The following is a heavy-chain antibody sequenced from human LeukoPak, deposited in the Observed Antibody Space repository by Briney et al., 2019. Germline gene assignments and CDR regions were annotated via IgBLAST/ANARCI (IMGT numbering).Heavy chain of an antibody. CDR2: IHPGDSDT. J-gene: IGHJ4*02. D-gene: IGHD3-22*01. Sequence: GESLQISCKGSGYSFTSYWIGWVRQMPGKGLEWMGIIHPGDSDTRYSPSFQGQVTISADKSISTAYLQWSSLKASDTAMYYCAATRYYYDSSDYIARWGQGTLVTVSS. CDR3: AATRYYYDSSDYIAR. CDR1: GYSFTSYW. V-gene: IGHV5-51*01.